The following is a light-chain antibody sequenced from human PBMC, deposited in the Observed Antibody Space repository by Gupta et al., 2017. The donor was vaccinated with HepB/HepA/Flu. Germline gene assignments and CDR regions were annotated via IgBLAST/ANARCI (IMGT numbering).Light chain of an antibody. V-gene: IGKV3-11*01. CDR1: QSASNY. Sequence: EIVLTQSPATPSLSPGERTTFPSRPSQSASNYLSWYQQKPGQGPSLLIYDASDRATGIPARFSSGGSGTEFTPTISGREPEDSAVYYCQQRSNRPPLTFGGGTKLEIK. CDR3: QQRSNRPPLT. J-gene: IGKJ4*01. CDR2: DAS.